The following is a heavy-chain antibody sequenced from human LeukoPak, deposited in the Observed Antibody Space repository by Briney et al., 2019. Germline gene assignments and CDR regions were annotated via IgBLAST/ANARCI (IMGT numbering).Heavy chain of an antibody. D-gene: IGHD2-21*01. CDR3: ARGRLSQAYCGGDCYSGEYWYFDL. Sequence: ASVKVSCKASGGTFSSYTISWVRQAPGQGLEWMGGIIPILGIANYAQTLKGRFTITADKSTSTPYMQMSSLRSEDTAVYYCARGRLSQAYCGGDCYSGEYWYFDLWGRGTLVTVSS. CDR1: GGTFSSYT. V-gene: IGHV1-69*02. J-gene: IGHJ2*01. CDR2: IIPILGIA.